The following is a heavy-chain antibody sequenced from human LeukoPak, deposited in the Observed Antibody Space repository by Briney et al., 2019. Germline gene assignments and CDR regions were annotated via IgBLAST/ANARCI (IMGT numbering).Heavy chain of an antibody. V-gene: IGHV1-2*02. CDR2: INPNSGGT. CDR3: ARDAFAHTTMVTSYMDV. Sequence: GASVKVSCKASGYTFTSYAMHWVRQAPGQRLEWMGWINPNSGGTNYAQKFQGRVTMTRDTSISTAYMELSRLRSDDTAVYYCARDAFAHTTMVTSYMDVWGKGTTVTVSS. D-gene: IGHD5-18*01. J-gene: IGHJ6*03. CDR1: GYTFTSYA.